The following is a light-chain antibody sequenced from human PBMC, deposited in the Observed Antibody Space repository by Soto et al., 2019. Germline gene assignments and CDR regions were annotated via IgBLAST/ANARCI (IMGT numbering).Light chain of an antibody. J-gene: IGKJ2*01. CDR1: ESVSSNY. CDR3: QQYGGSPPYT. V-gene: IGKV3-20*01. CDR2: RAS. Sequence: EIVLTQSPGTLSLSPGERATLSCRASESVSSNYLAWYQQKPGQAPRLLIYRASSRATGIPDRFSGSGSGTDFTLTISRLEPEDFAVYYCQQYGGSPPYTFGQGTKLEI.